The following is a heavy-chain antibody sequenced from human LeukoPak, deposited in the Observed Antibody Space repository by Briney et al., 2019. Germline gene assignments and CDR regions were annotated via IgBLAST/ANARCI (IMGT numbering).Heavy chain of an antibody. CDR2: IIPIFGTA. V-gene: IGHV1-69*06. D-gene: IGHD6-19*01. J-gene: IGHJ5*02. CDR1: GGTFSSYA. CDR3: ARDDSSGGGWFDP. Sequence: SVKVSCKASGGTFSSYAISWVRQAPGQGLEWMGGIIPIFGTANYAQKFQGRVTITADKSTSTAYMELSSLRSEDTAVSYCARDDSSGGGWFDPWGQGTLVTVSS.